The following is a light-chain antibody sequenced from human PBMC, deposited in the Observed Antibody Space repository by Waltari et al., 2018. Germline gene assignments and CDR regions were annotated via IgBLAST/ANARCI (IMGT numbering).Light chain of an antibody. CDR2: EVY. V-gene: IGLV2-23*02. J-gene: IGLJ2*01. CDR1: STDVGSYDL. Sequence: QSALTHPAPVSGSPGQSTTISCTGPSTDVGSYDLVSWYQQHPGKAPKLMIYEVYKRPSGVSNRFSGSKSGNTASLTISGLQAEDEADYYCCSYAGSSTFTFGGGTKLTVL. CDR3: CSYAGSSTFT.